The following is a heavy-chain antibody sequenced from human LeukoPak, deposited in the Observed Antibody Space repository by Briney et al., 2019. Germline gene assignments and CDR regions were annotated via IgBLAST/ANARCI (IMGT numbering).Heavy chain of an antibody. CDR3: ARPRPDIVVVVAATWGEFDY. D-gene: IGHD2-15*01. Sequence: GGSLRLSCAASGFTFSSYEMNWVRQAPGKGLEWVSYISSSGSTIYYADSVKGRFTISRDNAKNSLYLQMNSLRAEDTAVYYCARPRPDIVVVVAATWGEFDYWGQGTLVTVSS. CDR2: ISSSGSTI. V-gene: IGHV3-48*03. CDR1: GFTFSSYE. J-gene: IGHJ4*02.